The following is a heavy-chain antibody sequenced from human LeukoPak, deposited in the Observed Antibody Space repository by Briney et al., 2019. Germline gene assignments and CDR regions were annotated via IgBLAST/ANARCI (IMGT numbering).Heavy chain of an antibody. Sequence: GGSLRLSCIASGFALSIYGMHWARQAPGKGLDWVAFVRYDGSNEYYADSVKGRFTISRDNSKNTLYLQMNSLRVEDTAVYSCARESNGGYHSGGPKYWGLGTLVTVSS. CDR3: ARESNGGYHSGGPKY. CDR2: VRYDGSNE. CDR1: GFALSIYG. J-gene: IGHJ4*02. V-gene: IGHV3-30*02. D-gene: IGHD5-12*01.